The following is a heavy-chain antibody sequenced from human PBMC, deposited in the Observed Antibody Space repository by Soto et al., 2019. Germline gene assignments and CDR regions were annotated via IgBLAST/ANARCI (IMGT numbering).Heavy chain of an antibody. D-gene: IGHD1-26*01. V-gene: IGHV1-2*04. CDR2: INPNRGGS. CDR3: ARIGTRGTYYDAFDI. CDR1: GYTFTDYY. J-gene: IGHJ3*02. Sequence: QVQLVQSGDEVKKPGASVKVSCKASGYTFTDYYLHWVRQDPGQGLEWMGWINPNRGGSNYVQKFQGWVTMTRDTSLSTAYMELSRLKSDDTAVYYCARIGTRGTYYDAFDIWGQGTMVTVSS.